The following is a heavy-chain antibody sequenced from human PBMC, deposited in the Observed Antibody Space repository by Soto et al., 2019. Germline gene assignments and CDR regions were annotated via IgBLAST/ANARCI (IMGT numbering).Heavy chain of an antibody. Sequence: EVQLVESGGDLVQPGGSLRLSCAASGFTFSTYWMHWVRQAPGKGLLWVSRIKTDGTYATYADSVKGRFTISRDNAKNTLYLQMNSLRVADAAVYYCAAGGSGYYANWRQGTLVTVSS. J-gene: IGHJ4*02. CDR2: IKTDGTYA. V-gene: IGHV3-74*01. CDR3: AAGGSGYYAN. CDR1: GFTFSTYW. D-gene: IGHD3-22*01.